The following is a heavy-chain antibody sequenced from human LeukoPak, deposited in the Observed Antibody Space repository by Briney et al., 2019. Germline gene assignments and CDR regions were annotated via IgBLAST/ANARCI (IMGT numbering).Heavy chain of an antibody. V-gene: IGHV4-61*05. CDR2: IYYSGST. D-gene: IGHD3-16*01. CDR3: ARGKSLDY. Sequence: SETLSLTCTVSGGSISSSSYYWGWIRQPPGKGLEWIGYIYYSGSTNYNPSLKSRVTISVDTSKNQFSLKLSSVTAADTAVYYCARGKSLDYWGQGTLVTVSS. J-gene: IGHJ4*02. CDR1: GGSISSSSYY.